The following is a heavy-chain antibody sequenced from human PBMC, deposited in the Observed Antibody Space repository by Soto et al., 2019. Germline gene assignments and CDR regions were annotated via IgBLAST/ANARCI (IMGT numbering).Heavy chain of an antibody. CDR2: ISYDGSNK. Sequence: QVQLVESGGGVVQPGRSLRLSCAASGFTFSSYGMHWVRQAPGKGLEWVAVISYDGSNKYYADSVKGRFTISRDNSKNTLYLQMNSLRAEDRAVYYCANLVRIDYWGQGTLVTVSS. CDR3: ANLVRIDY. J-gene: IGHJ4*02. V-gene: IGHV3-30*18. D-gene: IGHD6-6*01. CDR1: GFTFSSYG.